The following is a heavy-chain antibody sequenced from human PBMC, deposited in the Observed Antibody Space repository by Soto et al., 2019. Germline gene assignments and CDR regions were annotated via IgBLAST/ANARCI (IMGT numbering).Heavy chain of an antibody. J-gene: IGHJ5*02. V-gene: IGHV1-69*13. CDR1: GGTFSNYS. CDR3: ARVLESKYSSSSGWFNP. CDR2: ILPVFGTT. Sequence: SVKVSCKASGGTFSNYSFSWVRQAPGQGLQWMGGILPVFGTTKYSQRFQGRVTITADESTSTAYMEVSSLRSEDTAVYYCARVLESKYSSSSGWFNPWGPGTLVTVSS. D-gene: IGHD6-6*01.